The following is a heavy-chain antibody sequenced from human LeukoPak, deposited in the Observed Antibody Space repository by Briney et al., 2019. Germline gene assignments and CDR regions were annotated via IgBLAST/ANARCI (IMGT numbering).Heavy chain of an antibody. CDR2: IIPMFGTP. Sequence: SVKVSCKASGATLTRNALSGVRQPPGQGLEGWGGIIPMFGTPNYEQKFQGRVTITADESTRTVYMELSSLRSDDTAVYFCHAMVGSGSRYGGDYWGQGTLVTVSS. J-gene: IGHJ4*02. D-gene: IGHD3-3*01. CDR3: HAMVGSGSRYGGDY. V-gene: IGHV1-69*13. CDR1: GATLTRNA.